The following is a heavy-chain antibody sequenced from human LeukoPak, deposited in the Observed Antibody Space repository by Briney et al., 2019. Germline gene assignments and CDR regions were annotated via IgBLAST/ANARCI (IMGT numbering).Heavy chain of an antibody. CDR1: GFTFSDYG. Sequence: PGGTLRLSCAASGFTFSDYGMSWVRQAPGKGLEWVSGINWNGGSTGYADSEKGRFTISRDNAKNSLYLQMNSLRAEDTGVYYCARDESGDDAFDIWGQGTMVTVSS. CDR2: INWNGGST. D-gene: IGHD3-10*01. CDR3: ARDESGDDAFDI. J-gene: IGHJ3*02. V-gene: IGHV3-20*04.